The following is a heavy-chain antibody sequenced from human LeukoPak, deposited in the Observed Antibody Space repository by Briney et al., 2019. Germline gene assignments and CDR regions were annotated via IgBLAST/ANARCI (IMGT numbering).Heavy chain of an antibody. V-gene: IGHV4-31*03. CDR1: GVSISSGDYY. CDR2: IYYSGST. D-gene: IGHD6-13*01. CDR3: AMFSSSWINAFDI. J-gene: IGHJ3*02. Sequence: PSQTLSLTCTVSGVSISSGDYYWSWIRQPPGKGLEWIGYIYYSGSTYYNPSLKSRVTISVDTSKNQFSLKLSSVTAADTAVYYCAMFSSSWINAFDIWGQGTMVTVSS.